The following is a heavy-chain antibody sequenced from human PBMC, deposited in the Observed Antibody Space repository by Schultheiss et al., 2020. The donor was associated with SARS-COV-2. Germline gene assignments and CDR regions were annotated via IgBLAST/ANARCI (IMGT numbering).Heavy chain of an antibody. J-gene: IGHJ4*02. D-gene: IGHD6-19*01. V-gene: IGHV5-10-1*01. CDR3: ARDATGIAVGSLDY. CDR1: GYSFTSYW. CDR2: IDPSDSYT. Sequence: KVSCKGSGYSFTSYWISWVRQMPGKGLEWMGRIDPSDSYTNYSPSFQGHVTISADKSISTAYLQWSSLKASDTAMYYCARDATGIAVGSLDYWGQGTLVTVAS.